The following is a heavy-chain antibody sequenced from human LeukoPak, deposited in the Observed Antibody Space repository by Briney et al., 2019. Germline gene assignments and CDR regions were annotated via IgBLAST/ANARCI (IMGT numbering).Heavy chain of an antibody. D-gene: IGHD2-21*01. CDR1: GFTFSDYG. Sequence: GGSLRLSCTASGFTFSDYGMHWVRQAPGNGLEWVASIWYEERTKYYIGSVKGRFTISRDNSKNTFYLKMNSLRVDDTAIYYCAKEGIYLKSSLDDWGQGTLVTVSS. V-gene: IGHV3-33*06. CDR3: AKEGIYLKSSLDD. CDR2: IWYEERTK. J-gene: IGHJ4*02.